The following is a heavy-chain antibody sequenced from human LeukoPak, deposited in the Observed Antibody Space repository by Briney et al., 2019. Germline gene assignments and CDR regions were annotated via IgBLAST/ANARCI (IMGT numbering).Heavy chain of an antibody. CDR2: LNPSGGSS. CDR3: ASVYKYGMDV. Sequence: ASVKVSCKASGYTVTSYYMHWVRQAPGRGLEWMGILNPSGGSSSYAQKFQGRATLTRATSTSTVYKELSSLRSEDTAVYYCASVYKYGMDVWGQGTTVIVSS. V-gene: IGHV1-46*01. J-gene: IGHJ6*02. CDR1: GYTVTSYY.